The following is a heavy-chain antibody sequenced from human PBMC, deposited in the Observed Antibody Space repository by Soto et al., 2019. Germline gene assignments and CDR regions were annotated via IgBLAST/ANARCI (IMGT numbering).Heavy chain of an antibody. CDR2: IYYSGGT. D-gene: IGHD3-22*01. CDR1: GGSISSYY. Sequence: LATLSLTCPVSGGSISSYYWSWIRHPPGKGLEWIGYIYYSGGTNYNPSLKSRVTISVDTSKNQFSLKLSSVTAADTAVYYCVRVNEGVYYDSSGYYDFWGQGTLVTVSS. CDR3: VRVNEGVYYDSSGYYDF. J-gene: IGHJ4*02. V-gene: IGHV4-59*01.